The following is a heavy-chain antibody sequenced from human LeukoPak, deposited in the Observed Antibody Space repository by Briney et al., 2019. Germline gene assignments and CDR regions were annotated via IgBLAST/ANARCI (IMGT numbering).Heavy chain of an antibody. CDR1: GYTFTGYY. CDR2: IIPIFGTA. CDR3: ASGLGYCSSTSCWA. Sequence: SVKVSCKASGYTFTGYYMHWVRQAPGQGLEWMGGIIPIFGTANYAQKFQGRVTITADESTSTAYMELSSLRSEDTAVYYCASGLGYCSSTSCWAWGQGTLVTVSS. V-gene: IGHV1-69*13. J-gene: IGHJ4*02. D-gene: IGHD2-2*01.